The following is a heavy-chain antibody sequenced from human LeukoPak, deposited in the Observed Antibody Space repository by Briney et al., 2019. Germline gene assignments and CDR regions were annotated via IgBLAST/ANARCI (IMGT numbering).Heavy chain of an antibody. CDR2: IYSGGST. D-gene: IGHD3-10*01. J-gene: IGHJ4*02. V-gene: IGHV3-53*01. Sequence: GGSLRLSCAASGFTVSSNYMSWVRQAPGKGLEWVSVIYSGGSTYYADSVKGRFTISRDNSKNSLYLQMNSLRVEDTAVYYCARDEPGFGELLVHWGEGSLVTVSS. CDR1: GFTVSSNY. CDR3: ARDEPGFGELLVH.